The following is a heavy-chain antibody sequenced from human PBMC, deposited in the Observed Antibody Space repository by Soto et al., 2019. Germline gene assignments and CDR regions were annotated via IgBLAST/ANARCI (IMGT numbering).Heavy chain of an antibody. J-gene: IGHJ5*02. CDR2: INHSGST. D-gene: IGHD6-6*01. Sequence: SETLSLTCAVYGGSISGYYWSWIRQPPGKGLEWIGEINHSGSTNYNPSLKSRVTISVDTSKNQFSLKLSSVTAADTAVYYCARESIAARRAQNWFDPWGQGTLVTVSS. V-gene: IGHV4-34*01. CDR1: GGSISGYY. CDR3: ARESIAARRAQNWFDP.